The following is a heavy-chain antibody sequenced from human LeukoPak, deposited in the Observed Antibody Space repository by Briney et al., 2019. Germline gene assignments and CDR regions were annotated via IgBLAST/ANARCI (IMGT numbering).Heavy chain of an antibody. J-gene: IGHJ4*02. CDR3: AKDVTNYYDRLDY. Sequence: GGSLRLSWAAAGFTVSNYGMHWVRQAPGKGLEWLTVISYDGNNKYYAESMKGRFTISRDNSKNTLYLQMNSLRAEDTAVYYCAKDVTNYYDRLDYWGQGTLVTVSS. CDR1: GFTVSNYG. CDR2: ISYDGNNK. D-gene: IGHD3-22*01. V-gene: IGHV3-30*18.